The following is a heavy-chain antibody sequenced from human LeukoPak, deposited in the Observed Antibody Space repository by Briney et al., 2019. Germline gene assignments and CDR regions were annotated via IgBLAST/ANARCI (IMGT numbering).Heavy chain of an antibody. D-gene: IGHD3-10*01. Sequence: GGSLRLSCAASGFTFSSFAMSWVRQAPGKGLEWVSTISGSGGRYYADSVKGRFTISRDNSKNTLYLQMNSLRAEDTAVYYCAKGGSFSGSYYVSWFDPWGQGTLVTVSS. CDR3: AKGGSFSGSYYVSWFDP. J-gene: IGHJ5*02. V-gene: IGHV3-23*01. CDR1: GFTFSSFA. CDR2: ISGSGGR.